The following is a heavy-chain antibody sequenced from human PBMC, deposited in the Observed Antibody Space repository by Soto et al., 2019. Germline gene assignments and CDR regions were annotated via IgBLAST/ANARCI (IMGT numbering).Heavy chain of an antibody. CDR2: VSGSGGST. Sequence: GGSLRLSCAASGFTFSSYAMTWVRQAPGKGLEWVSGVSGSGGSTYYADSVKGRFTISRDNSRNTLYLQMNSLKADDTAVYYCVKDRYGSGFVGDYWGQGTLVTVSS. J-gene: IGHJ4*02. V-gene: IGHV3-23*01. CDR1: GFTFSSYA. D-gene: IGHD6-19*01. CDR3: VKDRYGSGFVGDY.